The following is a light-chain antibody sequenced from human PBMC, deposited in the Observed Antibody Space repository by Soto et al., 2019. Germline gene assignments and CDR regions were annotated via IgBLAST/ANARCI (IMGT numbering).Light chain of an antibody. V-gene: IGKV1-39*01. CDR3: QQSYSAFRT. J-gene: IGKJ2*01. Sequence: DIQMTQSPSSLSASVGDRVTITCRASQSIDYYLNWFQQKPGKAPKLLIHAASSLQSGVPSRFSGSGSWTEFKLTISSLQSEDFATYYCQQSYSAFRTFGQGTKLEIK. CDR2: AAS. CDR1: QSIDYY.